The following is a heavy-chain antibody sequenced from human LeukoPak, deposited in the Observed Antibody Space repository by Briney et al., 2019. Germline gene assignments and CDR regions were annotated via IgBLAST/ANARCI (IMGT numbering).Heavy chain of an antibody. CDR1: GGSISSSSYY. V-gene: IGHV4-39*01. CDR2: IYYSGST. Sequence: SETLSLTCTVSGGSISSSSYYWGWIRQPPGKGLEWIGSIYYSGSTYYNPSLKSRVTISVDTSKNRFSLKLSSVTAADTAVYYCARGYYGSGSYHNVRNWFDPWGQGALVTVSS. J-gene: IGHJ5*02. CDR3: ARGYYGSGSYHNVRNWFDP. D-gene: IGHD3-10*01.